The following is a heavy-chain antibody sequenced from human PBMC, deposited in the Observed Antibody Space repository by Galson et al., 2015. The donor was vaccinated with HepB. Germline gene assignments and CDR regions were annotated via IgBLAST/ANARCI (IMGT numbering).Heavy chain of an antibody. CDR2: ISYDGSNK. V-gene: IGHV3-30*03. Sequence: SLRLSCAASGFTFSSYGMHWVRQAPGKGLEWVAVISYDGSNKYYADSVKGRFTISRDNSKNTLYLQMNSLRAEDTAVYYRAGGSSSWYVAFDIWGQGTMVTVSS. J-gene: IGHJ3*02. D-gene: IGHD6-13*01. CDR3: AGGSSSWYVAFDI. CDR1: GFTFSSYG.